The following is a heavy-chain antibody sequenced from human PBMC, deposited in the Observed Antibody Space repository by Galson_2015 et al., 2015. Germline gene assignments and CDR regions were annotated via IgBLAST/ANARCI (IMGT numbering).Heavy chain of an antibody. CDR2: ISYAGSNK. V-gene: IGHV3-30*03. Sequence: SLRLSCAASGFTFSSYGMHWVRQAPGKGLEWVAVISYAGSNKYYADSVKGRFTISRDNSKNTLYLQMNSLRAEDTAVYYCARDEDRLAFACFQHWGQGTLVTVSS. CDR3: ARDEDRLAFACFQH. D-gene: IGHD3-3*02. J-gene: IGHJ1*01. CDR1: GFTFSSYG.